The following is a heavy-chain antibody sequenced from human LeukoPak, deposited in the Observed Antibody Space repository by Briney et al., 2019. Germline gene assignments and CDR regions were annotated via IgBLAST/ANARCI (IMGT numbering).Heavy chain of an antibody. D-gene: IGHD1-26*01. J-gene: IGHJ4*02. CDR3: ARGSIVGATFDYFDY. Sequence: ASVKVSCKASGYTFTSYDIHWVRQAPGQGLEWMGWIKPNSGGTNYAQKFQGRVTMTRDTSISTAYMELSRLRSDDTAVYYCARGSIVGATFDYFDYWGQGTLVTVSS. CDR1: GYTFTSYD. CDR2: IKPNSGGT. V-gene: IGHV1-2*02.